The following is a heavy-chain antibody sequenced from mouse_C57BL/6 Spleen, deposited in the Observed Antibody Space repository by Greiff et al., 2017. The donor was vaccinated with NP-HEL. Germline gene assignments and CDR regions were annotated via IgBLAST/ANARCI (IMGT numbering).Heavy chain of an antibody. CDR1: GYAFSSSW. Sequence: VQLKQSGPELVKPGASVKISCKASGYAFSSSWMNWVKQRPGKGLEWIGRIYPGDGDTNYNGKFKGKATLTADKSSSTAYMQLSSLTSEDSAVYFCATPYYYGSSYWYFDVWGTGTTVTVSS. CDR3: ATPYYYGSSYWYFDV. V-gene: IGHV1-82*01. D-gene: IGHD1-1*01. J-gene: IGHJ1*03. CDR2: IYPGDGDT.